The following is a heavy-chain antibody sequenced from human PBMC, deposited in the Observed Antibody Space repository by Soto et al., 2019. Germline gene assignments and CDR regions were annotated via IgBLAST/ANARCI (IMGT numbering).Heavy chain of an antibody. D-gene: IGHD3-22*01. CDR3: ARLFFTMRSLYYFDY. Sequence: NPSETLSLTCAVYGGSFSGYYWSWIRQPPGKGLEWIGEINHSGSTNYNPSLKSRVTISVDTSKNQFSLKLSSVTAADTAVYYCARLFFTMRSLYYFDYWGQGTLVTVSS. CDR1: GGSFSGYY. CDR2: INHSGST. V-gene: IGHV4-34*01. J-gene: IGHJ4*02.